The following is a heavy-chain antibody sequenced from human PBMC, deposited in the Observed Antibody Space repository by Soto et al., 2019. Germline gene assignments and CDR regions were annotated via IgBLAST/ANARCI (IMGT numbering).Heavy chain of an antibody. CDR2: IIPIFGTA. CDR1: GGTFSSYA. Sequence: GASVKVSCKASGGTFSSYAISWVRQAPGQGLEWMGGIIPIFGTANYAQKFQGRVTITADESTSTAYMELSSLRSEDTAVYYCARDVGAFDCSGGSCYSDYYYGMDVWGQGTTVTVSS. D-gene: IGHD2-15*01. V-gene: IGHV1-69*13. J-gene: IGHJ6*02. CDR3: ARDVGAFDCSGGSCYSDYYYGMDV.